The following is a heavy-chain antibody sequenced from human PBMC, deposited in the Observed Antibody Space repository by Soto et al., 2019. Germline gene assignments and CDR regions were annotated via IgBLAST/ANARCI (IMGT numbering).Heavy chain of an antibody. Sequence: GGSLRLSCAASAFTFSIFSMSWVRQAPGKGLEWVSAISGSGGSTYYADSVKGRFTISRDNSKNTLYLQMNSLRAEDTAVYYCAKSPYSGGYSTPIDYWGQGTLVTVSS. CDR3: AKSPYSGGYSTPIDY. D-gene: IGHD3-10*01. V-gene: IGHV3-23*01. CDR2: ISGSGGST. CDR1: AFTFSIFS. J-gene: IGHJ4*02.